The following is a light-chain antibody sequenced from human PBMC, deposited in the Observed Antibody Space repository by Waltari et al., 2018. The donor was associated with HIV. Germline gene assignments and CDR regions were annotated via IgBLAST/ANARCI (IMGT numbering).Light chain of an antibody. CDR3: SSYTSSSTFWV. CDR2: DVS. Sequence: QSALPQPASVSGSPGQSITIPCTGTSSDVGGYNYVPWYQQHPGKAPKLMIYDVSNRPSGVSNRFSGSKSGNTASLTISGLQAEDEADYYCSSYTSSSTFWVFGGGTKLTVL. V-gene: IGLV2-14*03. CDR1: SSDVGGYNY. J-gene: IGLJ3*02.